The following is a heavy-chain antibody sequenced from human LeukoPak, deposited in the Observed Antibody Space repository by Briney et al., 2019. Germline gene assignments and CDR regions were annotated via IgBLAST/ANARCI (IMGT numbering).Heavy chain of an antibody. CDR1: GFSFSSYA. CDR3: AKGKINHDGAFDA. CDR2: ISDSGGST. Sequence: PGGSLRLSCAASGFSFSSYAMSLVRQAPGKGLEWVSGISDSGGSTYYADSVKGRFTISRDNSKKQLFLQVDSLRVEDTAVYYCAKGKINHDGAFDAWGQGTRVTVSS. J-gene: IGHJ3*01. V-gene: IGHV3-23*01. D-gene: IGHD3-16*01.